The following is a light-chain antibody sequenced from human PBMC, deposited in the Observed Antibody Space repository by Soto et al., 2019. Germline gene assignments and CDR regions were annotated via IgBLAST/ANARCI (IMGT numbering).Light chain of an antibody. CDR3: HQRSNWPST. CDR1: QSVSSY. J-gene: IGKJ4*01. CDR2: DAS. V-gene: IGKV3-11*01. Sequence: EIVLTQSPATLSLSPGERAALSCRASQSVSSYLAWYQQKPGQAPRLLIYDASKRATGIPSRFSGSGSGTAFTLSISCLEPEDFAVYFCHQRSNWPSTFGGGTKVEI.